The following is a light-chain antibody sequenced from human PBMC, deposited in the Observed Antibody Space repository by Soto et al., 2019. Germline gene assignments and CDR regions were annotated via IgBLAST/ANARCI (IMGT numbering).Light chain of an antibody. CDR1: QAISYY. V-gene: IGKV1-27*01. CDR3: QKYDSAPPP. J-gene: IGKJ1*01. CDR2: TAS. Sequence: DIRLTQSPSSLSASVGDRVTFTCRASQAISYYLAWYQQKAGKVPKLLISTASTLQSGVPSRFSGSGSGTDFALTISSLQPEAVATYYCQKYDSAPPPFGQGTKVDIQ.